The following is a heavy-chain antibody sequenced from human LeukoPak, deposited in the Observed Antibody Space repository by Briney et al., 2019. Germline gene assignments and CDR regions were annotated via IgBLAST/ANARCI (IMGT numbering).Heavy chain of an antibody. CDR3: ARSLRYCSGGSCYWLYYFDY. V-gene: IGHV1-69*05. CDR1: GGTFSRYA. D-gene: IGHD2-15*01. Sequence: SVKVSCKASGGTFSRYAISWVRQAPGQGLEWMGRIIPIFGTANYAQKFQGRVTITTDESTSTAYMELSSLRSEDTAVYYCARSLRYCSGGSCYWLYYFDYWGQGTLVTVSS. CDR2: IIPIFGTA. J-gene: IGHJ4*02.